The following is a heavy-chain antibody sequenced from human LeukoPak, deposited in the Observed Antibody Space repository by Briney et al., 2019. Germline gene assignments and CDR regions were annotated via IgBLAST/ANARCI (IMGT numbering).Heavy chain of an antibody. Sequence: GGSLRLSCAASGFTFSSYAMSWVRQAPARGLEWVSSLRGDGSTFYADSVKGRFTLSRDESRNTVYFQLNSLRVEDTAVYYCAKASWVSNGDEVLWGQGTLVTVFS. D-gene: IGHD1-1*01. CDR1: GFTFSSYA. J-gene: IGHJ4*02. CDR3: AKASWVSNGDEVL. V-gene: IGHV3-23*01. CDR2: LRGDGST.